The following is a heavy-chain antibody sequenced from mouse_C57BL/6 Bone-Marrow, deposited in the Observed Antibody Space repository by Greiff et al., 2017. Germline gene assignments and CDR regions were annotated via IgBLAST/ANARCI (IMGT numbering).Heavy chain of an antibody. Sequence: QVQLQQSGPELVKPGASVKISCKASGYAFSSSWMNWVKQRPGKGLEWIGRIYPGDGDTNYNGKFKGKATLTADKSSSTAYMQLSSLTSEDSAVYFWAREGRGDSSGFYYFDYWGQGTTLTVSS. V-gene: IGHV1-82*01. CDR2: IYPGDGDT. J-gene: IGHJ2*01. CDR1: GYAFSSSW. D-gene: IGHD3-2*02. CDR3: AREGRGDSSGFYYFDY.